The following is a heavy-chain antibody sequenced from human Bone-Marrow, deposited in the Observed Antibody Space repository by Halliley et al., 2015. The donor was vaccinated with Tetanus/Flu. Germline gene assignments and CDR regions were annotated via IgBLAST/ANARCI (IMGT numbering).Heavy chain of an antibody. CDR3: ARVMDRVDAFDI. Sequence: LRLSCTVSGGFINNYYWTWTRQPPGKGLEWIGYIHYSGSTNYNPSLESRVTFSVDTSKNQFSLRLTSVTAAGTAVYFCARVMDRVDAFDIWGQGTMVTVSS. CDR2: IHYSGST. CDR1: GGFINNYY. V-gene: IGHV4-59*01. J-gene: IGHJ3*02.